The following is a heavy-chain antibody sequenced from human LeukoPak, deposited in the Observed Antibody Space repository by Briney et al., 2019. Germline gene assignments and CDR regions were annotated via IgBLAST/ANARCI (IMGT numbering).Heavy chain of an antibody. CDR1: GFTFSSYS. V-gene: IGHV3-48*01. Sequence: TGGSLRLSCAASGFTFSSYSMNWVRQAPGKGLEWVSYISSSSSTIYYADSVKGRFTISKDNAKNSLYLQMNSLRAEDTAVYYCAKSYYDFWSGYYIFDYWGQGTLVTVSS. J-gene: IGHJ4*02. D-gene: IGHD3-3*01. CDR2: ISSSSSTI. CDR3: AKSYYDFWSGYYIFDY.